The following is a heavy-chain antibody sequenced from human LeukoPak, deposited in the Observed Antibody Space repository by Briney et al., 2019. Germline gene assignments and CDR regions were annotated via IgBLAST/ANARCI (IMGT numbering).Heavy chain of an antibody. CDR2: INEDGSEK. V-gene: IGHV3-7*01. J-gene: IGHJ4*02. CDR3: ARSKIDY. D-gene: IGHD4-11*01. Sequence: GGSLTLSCTASGFTFSNYWMMWVRQAPGKGLEWVANINEDGSEKYYADSVEGRFTISRDNAKNSLDLQMNSLRADDAAIYYCARSKIDYWGQGTLVTVSS. CDR1: GFTFSNYW.